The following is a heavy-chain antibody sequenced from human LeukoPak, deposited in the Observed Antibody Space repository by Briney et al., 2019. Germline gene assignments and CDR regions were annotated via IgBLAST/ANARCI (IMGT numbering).Heavy chain of an antibody. CDR3: ARDWKGNQWEVGLVIGL. V-gene: IGHV1-46*01. J-gene: IGHJ2*01. D-gene: IGHD1-26*01. CDR2: INPSGGGT. Sequence: GASVKVSCKASGYTFTNYYIHWVRQAPGQGLEWMGIINPSGGGTSFAQKFQGRVTMTRDTSTSTVYMELSSLRSEDTAVYYCARDWKGNQWEVGLVIGLWGRGTLVAASS. CDR1: GYTFTNYY.